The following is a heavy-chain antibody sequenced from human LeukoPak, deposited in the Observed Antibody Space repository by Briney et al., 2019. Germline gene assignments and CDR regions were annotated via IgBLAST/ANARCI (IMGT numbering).Heavy chain of an antibody. D-gene: IGHD3-22*01. J-gene: IGHJ4*02. CDR2: IYYSGST. V-gene: IGHV4-30-4*08. CDR1: VGSISSGDYY. CDR3: ARDPDTMTYDY. Sequence: PSETLSLTCTVSVGSISSGDYYWSWIRQPPGKGLEWIGYIYYSGSTYYNPSLKSRVTISVDTSKNQFSLKLSSVTAADTAVYYCARDPDTMTYDYWGQGTLVTVSS.